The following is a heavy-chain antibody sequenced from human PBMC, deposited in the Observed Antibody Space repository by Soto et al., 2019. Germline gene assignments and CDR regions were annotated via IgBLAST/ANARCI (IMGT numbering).Heavy chain of an antibody. CDR1: GGSFSGYY. J-gene: IGHJ4*02. D-gene: IGHD4-17*01. Sequence: SDTLSLTCAVYGGSFSGYYWSWSRQPPGKGLEWIGYIYYSGSTNYNPSLKSRVTISVDTSKNQFSLKLSSVTAADTAVYYCARRYGASFDYWGQGTLVTVS. CDR3: ARRYGASFDY. V-gene: IGHV4-59*01. CDR2: IYYSGST.